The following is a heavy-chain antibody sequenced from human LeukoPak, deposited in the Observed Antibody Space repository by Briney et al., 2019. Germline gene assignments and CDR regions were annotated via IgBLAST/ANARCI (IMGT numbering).Heavy chain of an antibody. CDR3: AKASRITMVRGAFDY. CDR1: GYTFTGYY. Sequence: ASVKVSCKASGYTFTGYYMHWVRQAPGQGLEWMGWINPNSGGTNYAQKFQGRVTMTRDTSISTAYMELSRLRPDDTAVYYCAKASRITMVRGAFDYWGQGTLVTVSS. CDR2: INPNSGGT. V-gene: IGHV1-2*02. J-gene: IGHJ4*02. D-gene: IGHD3-10*01.